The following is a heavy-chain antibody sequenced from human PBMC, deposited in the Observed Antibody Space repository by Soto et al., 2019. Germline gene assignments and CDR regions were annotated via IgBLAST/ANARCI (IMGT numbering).Heavy chain of an antibody. CDR2: IYNNGRT. Sequence: SETLSLTCTVSGGSISSSSWSWIRQPPGRGLEWIGYIYNNGRTDYNPSLKSRVTISVDTSKTHFSLKLSSVTPADTAVYYCARARFCTSTSCYHYFDFWGQGTLVTVSS. J-gene: IGHJ4*02. CDR3: ARARFCTSTSCYHYFDF. CDR1: GGSISSSS. V-gene: IGHV4-59*01. D-gene: IGHD2-2*01.